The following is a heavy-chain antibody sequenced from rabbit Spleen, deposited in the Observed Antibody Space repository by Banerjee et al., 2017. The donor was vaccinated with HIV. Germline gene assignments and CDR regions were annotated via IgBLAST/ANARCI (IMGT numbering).Heavy chain of an antibody. CDR2: FDPVFGST. CDR3: ARPYDL. Sequence: QSLEESGGDLVKPGGSLTLSCKASGFDFSSYYMSWVRQAPGKGLEWIGYFDPVFGSTYYASWVNGQFTISSHNAQNTLYLQLNSLTAADTATYFCARPYDLWGQGTLVTVS. D-gene: IGHD2-1*01. V-gene: IGHV1S7*01. CDR1: GFDFSSYY. J-gene: IGHJ3*01.